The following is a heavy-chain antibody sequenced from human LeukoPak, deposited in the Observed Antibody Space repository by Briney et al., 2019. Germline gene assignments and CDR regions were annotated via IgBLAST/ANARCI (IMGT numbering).Heavy chain of an antibody. CDR3: ARYSSRSNFDC. J-gene: IGHJ4*02. V-gene: IGHV4-30-4*01. D-gene: IGHD6-13*01. CDR1: GGSISSDDYY. CDR2: TSYSGNT. Sequence: SETLSLTCTVSGGSISSDDYYWSWLRQPPGKGLEWIGYTSYSGNTFYNPSLKSRLTISVGTSKYQFSLKLTSVTAADTAVYYCARYSSRSNFDCWGQGTLVTVSS.